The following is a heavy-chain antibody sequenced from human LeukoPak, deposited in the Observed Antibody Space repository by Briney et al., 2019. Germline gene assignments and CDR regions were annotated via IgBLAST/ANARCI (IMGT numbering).Heavy chain of an antibody. J-gene: IGHJ4*02. CDR2: INPRGGST. CDR1: GYTFTNYY. D-gene: IGHD3-22*01. V-gene: IGHV1-46*01. Sequence: ASVKVSCKASGYTFTNYYMHWVRQAPGQGLEWMGIINPRGGSTTYAQKFQGRVTMTRGMSTSTVYMELSSLRSEDMAVYYCAREVRYDTSGYPDYWGQGTLVTVSS. CDR3: AREVRYDTSGYPDY.